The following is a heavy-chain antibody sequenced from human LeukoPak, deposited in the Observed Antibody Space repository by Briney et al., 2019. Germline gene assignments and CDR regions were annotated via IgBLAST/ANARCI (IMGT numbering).Heavy chain of an antibody. J-gene: IGHJ4*02. D-gene: IGHD5-24*01. CDR3: AKDLARDDGYSVPDY. Sequence: GGSLRLSCAASGFTFSSYEMNWVRQAPGKGLEWVSYISSSGSTIYYADSVKGRFTISRDNAKNSLYLQMNSLRAEDTAVYYCAKDLARDDGYSVPDYWGQGTLVTVSS. CDR2: ISSSGSTI. CDR1: GFTFSSYE. V-gene: IGHV3-48*03.